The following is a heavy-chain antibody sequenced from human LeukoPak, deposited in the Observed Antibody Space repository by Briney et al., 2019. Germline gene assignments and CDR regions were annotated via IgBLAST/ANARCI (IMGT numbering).Heavy chain of an antibody. CDR2: ISGSGGGT. CDR1: GFTFSSYA. Sequence: PGGSLRLSCAASGFTFSSYAMSWVRQAPGKGLEWVSAISGSGGGTYYADSVKGRFTISRDNSKNTLYLQMNSLRAEDTAVYYCAKRIVPAAPWSQNQYFDYWGQGTLVTVSS. D-gene: IGHD2-2*01. V-gene: IGHV3-23*01. J-gene: IGHJ4*02. CDR3: AKRIVPAAPWSQNQYFDY.